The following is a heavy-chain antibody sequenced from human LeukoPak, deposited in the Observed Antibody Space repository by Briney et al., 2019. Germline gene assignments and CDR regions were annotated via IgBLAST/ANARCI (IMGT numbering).Heavy chain of an antibody. D-gene: IGHD6-19*01. CDR3: AKDLSGAADYYFEY. Sequence: GGSLRLSCAASGFTFSRYPMHWVRQAPGKGLECVAVLSFDGTDKHYADSVKGRFTITRDNSKNTVYLQMNSLRGDDTAVYYCAKDLSGAADYYFEYWGQGTLVTVSS. V-gene: IGHV3-30-3*01. CDR2: LSFDGTDK. CDR1: GFTFSRYP. J-gene: IGHJ4*02.